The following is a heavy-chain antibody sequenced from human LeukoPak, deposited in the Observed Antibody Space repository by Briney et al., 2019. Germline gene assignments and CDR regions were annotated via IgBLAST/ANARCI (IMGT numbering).Heavy chain of an antibody. Sequence: GGSLRLCCAASGFLFSDYYMSWIRQAPAKGVGWVSYISSGGSTIYDADSVKGRFTISRDNAKNSLYLQMNSLRAEDTAVYYCASWAGTATGFSGPFDDWGQGTPVTVSS. V-gene: IGHV3-11*04. J-gene: IGHJ4*02. CDR1: GFLFSDYY. D-gene: IGHD6-13*01. CDR2: ISSGGSTI. CDR3: ASWAGTATGFSGPFDD.